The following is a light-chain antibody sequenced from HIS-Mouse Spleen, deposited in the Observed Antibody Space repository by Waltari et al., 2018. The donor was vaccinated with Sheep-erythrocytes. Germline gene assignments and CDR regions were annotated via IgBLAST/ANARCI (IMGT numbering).Light chain of an antibody. CDR3: CSYAGSYNHV. CDR2: DVS. Sequence: QSALTQPRSVSGSPGQSVTISCPGTSSALGGYTYVSWYQQHPGKAPKLMIYDVSKRPSGVPDRFSGSKSGNTASLTISGLQAEDEADYYCCSYAGSYNHVFATGTKVTVL. J-gene: IGLJ1*01. V-gene: IGLV2-11*01. CDR1: SSALGGYTY.